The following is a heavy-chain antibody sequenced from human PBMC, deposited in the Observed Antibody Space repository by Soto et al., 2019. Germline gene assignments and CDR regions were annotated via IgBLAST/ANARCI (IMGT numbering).Heavy chain of an antibody. J-gene: IGHJ3*01. V-gene: IGHV3-53*01. Sequence: SLRLSCAASGFTVSSNYMSWVRQAPGKGLEWVSVIYSGGSTYYADSVKGRFAISRDDAKNSVYLQMNSLRAEDTAVYYCAREEGYCGGGYCFRSAFDLWGQGTVVTVSS. CDR1: GFTVSSNY. D-gene: IGHD2-15*01. CDR2: IYSGGST. CDR3: AREEGYCGGGYCFRSAFDL.